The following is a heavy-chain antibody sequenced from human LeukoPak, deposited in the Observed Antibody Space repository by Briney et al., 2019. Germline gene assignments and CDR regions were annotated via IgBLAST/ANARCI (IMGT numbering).Heavy chain of an antibody. CDR3: ARTMYYYDSSCYYFDY. V-gene: IGHV1-69*13. J-gene: IGHJ4*02. CDR2: IIPILGTA. D-gene: IGHD3-22*01. Sequence: SVKVSCKASGGTFSTYTIRWVRQAPGQGLEWMGGIIPILGTAKYAQNFQGRVTVTADESTRTGYLELSSLSSEDTAVYYCARTMYYYDSSCYYFDYWGQGTRVTVSS. CDR1: GGTFSTYT.